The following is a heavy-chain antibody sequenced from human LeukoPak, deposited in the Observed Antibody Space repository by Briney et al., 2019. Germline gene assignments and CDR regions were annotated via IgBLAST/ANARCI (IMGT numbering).Heavy chain of an antibody. CDR3: GRSGRYRPSDL. Sequence: GGSLRLSCAASGFILSDHYRDWVRQAPGRGREWVGRTRNKANSYTTEYAASVKGRFTISRDDPKNLLYLQMNSLKSEHTAVYYCGRSGRYRPSDLWGQGTLVTVSS. D-gene: IGHD1-26*01. CDR1: GFILSDHY. V-gene: IGHV3-72*01. CDR2: TRNKANSYTT. J-gene: IGHJ5*02.